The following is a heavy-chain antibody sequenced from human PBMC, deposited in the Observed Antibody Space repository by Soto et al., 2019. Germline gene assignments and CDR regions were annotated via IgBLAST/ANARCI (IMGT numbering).Heavy chain of an antibody. J-gene: IGHJ4*02. CDR1: GFTFSSYA. CDR3: ARSGGDYYDSSGYYYRADGPNY. V-gene: IGHV3-30-3*01. D-gene: IGHD3-22*01. CDR2: ISYDGSNK. Sequence: GGSLRLSCAASGFTFSSYAMHWVRQAPGKGLEWVAVISYDGSNKYYADSVKGRFTISRDNSKNTLYLQMNSLRAEDTAVYYCARSGGDYYDSSGYYYRADGPNYWGQGTLVTVSS.